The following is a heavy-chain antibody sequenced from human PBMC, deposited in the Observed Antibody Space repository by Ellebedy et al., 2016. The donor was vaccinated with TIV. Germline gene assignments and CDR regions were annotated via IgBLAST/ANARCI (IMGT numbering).Heavy chain of an antibody. CDR1: GFTFSNYG. V-gene: IGHV3-30*19. J-gene: IGHJ3*02. CDR2: ISYDGDND. Sequence: GGSLRLXXAASGFTFSNYGMHWVRQAPGKGLEWVAVISYDGDNDYYADSVKGRFTISRDKSKNTLYLQMNSLRPEDTAVYYCARIKRVVVVYDAFDIWGQGTMVTVSS. CDR3: ARIKRVVVVYDAFDI. D-gene: IGHD2-15*01.